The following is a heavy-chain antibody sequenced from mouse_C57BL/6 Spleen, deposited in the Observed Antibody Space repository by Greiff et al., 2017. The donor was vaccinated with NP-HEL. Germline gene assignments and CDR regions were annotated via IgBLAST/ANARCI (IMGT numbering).Heavy chain of an antibody. CDR2: INPGSGGT. CDR3: ARREDYGSSFDY. V-gene: IGHV1-54*01. CDR1: GYAFTNYL. Sequence: QVQLKESGAELVRPGTSVKVSCKASGYAFTNYLIEWVKQRPGQGLEWIGVINPGSGGTNYNEKFKGKATLTADKSSSTAYMQLSSLTSEDSAVYFCARREDYGSSFDYWGQGTTLTVSS. D-gene: IGHD1-1*01. J-gene: IGHJ2*01.